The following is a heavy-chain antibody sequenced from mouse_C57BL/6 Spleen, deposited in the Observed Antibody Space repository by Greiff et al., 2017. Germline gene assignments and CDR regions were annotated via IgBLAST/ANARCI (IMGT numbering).Heavy chain of an antibody. V-gene: IGHV1-53*01. CDR3: ARALYDYDGLFDY. CDR2: INPSNGGT. Sequence: QVQLQQPGTELVKPGASVKLSCKASGYTFTSYWMHWVKQRPGQGLEWIGNINPSNGGTNYNEKFKSKTTLTVDKSSSTAYMQLSSLTSEDSAVYYCARALYDYDGLFDYWGQGTTLTVSS. CDR1: GYTFTSYW. D-gene: IGHD2-4*01. J-gene: IGHJ2*01.